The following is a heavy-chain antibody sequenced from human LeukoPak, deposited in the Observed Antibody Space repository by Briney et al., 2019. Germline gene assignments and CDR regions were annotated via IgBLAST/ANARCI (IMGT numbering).Heavy chain of an antibody. CDR1: GFTFSSYG. V-gene: IGHV3-30*18. CDR2: ISYDGSNK. D-gene: IGHD3-10*01. Sequence: GRSLRLSCAASGFTFSSYGMHWVRQAPGKGLEWVAVISYDGSNKYYADSVKGRFTISRDNSKNTLYLQMNSLRAEDTAEYYCAKGTYYYGSTESTGSWYFDLWGRGTLVTVSS. CDR3: AKGTYYYGSTESTGSWYFDL. J-gene: IGHJ2*01.